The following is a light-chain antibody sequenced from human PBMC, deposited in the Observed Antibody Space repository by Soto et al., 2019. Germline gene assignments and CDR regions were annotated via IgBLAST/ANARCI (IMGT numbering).Light chain of an antibody. Sequence: EVVLTQSPGTLSLSPGERGTLSCRASQNVNSFLAWYQQKPGQAPRLLIYGASSRATGIPDRFSGSGSGTDFTLTISRLEPEDFAVYHCQQYDISPKFGQGTKVEIK. J-gene: IGKJ1*01. V-gene: IGKV3-20*01. CDR2: GAS. CDR1: QNVNSF. CDR3: QQYDISPK.